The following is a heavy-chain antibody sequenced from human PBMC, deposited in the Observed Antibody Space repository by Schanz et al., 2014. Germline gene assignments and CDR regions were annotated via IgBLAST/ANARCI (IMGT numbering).Heavy chain of an antibody. J-gene: IGHJ4*02. CDR1: GYTFTNYG. D-gene: IGHD3-3*01. Sequence: QVQLVQSGAEVKKPGASVRVSCKASGYTFTNYGVSWVRQAPGQGLEWVAWISPYNGNTAYAQNLKGRLRMTTDTATATAYMELRSLTSDDTAVYYCARDRVYRFLKGENRFYFDYWGQGTLVIVSS. CDR2: ISPYNGNT. V-gene: IGHV1-18*01. CDR3: ARDRVYRFLKGENRFYFDY.